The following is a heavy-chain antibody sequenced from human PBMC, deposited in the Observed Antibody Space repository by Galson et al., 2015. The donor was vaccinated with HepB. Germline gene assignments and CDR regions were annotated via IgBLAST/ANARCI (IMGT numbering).Heavy chain of an antibody. V-gene: IGHV1-69*02. CDR2: IIPTLGIA. D-gene: IGHD2-2*01. CDR3: ARVPGYCSSTSCHPDIYGMDV. J-gene: IGHJ6*02. Sequence: SVKVSCKASGGTFSSYTISWVRQAPGQGLEWMGRIIPTLGIANYAQKFQGRVTITADKSTSTAYMELSSLRSEDAAVYYCARVPGYCSSTSCHPDIYGMDVWGQGTTVTVSS. CDR1: GGTFSSYT.